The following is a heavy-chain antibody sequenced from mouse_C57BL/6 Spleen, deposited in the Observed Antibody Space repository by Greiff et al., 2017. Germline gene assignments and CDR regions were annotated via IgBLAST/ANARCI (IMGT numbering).Heavy chain of an antibody. V-gene: IGHV14-2*01. D-gene: IGHD1-1*02. CDR3: ARRDYDYWAMDY. Sequence: EVQLQESGAELVKPGASVKLSCTASGFNINDYYMHWVKQRTEQGLEWIGRIDPEDGETKYAAKFQGKATISADTSSNTAYLQLSSLTSEDTAVYYGARRDYDYWAMDYWGQGTSVTVSS. CDR2: IDPEDGET. CDR1: GFNINDYY. J-gene: IGHJ4*01.